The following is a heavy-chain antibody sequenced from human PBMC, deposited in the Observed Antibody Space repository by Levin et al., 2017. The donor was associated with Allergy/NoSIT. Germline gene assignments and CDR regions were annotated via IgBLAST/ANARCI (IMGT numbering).Heavy chain of an antibody. CDR1: GFTFSNSW. CDR3: ARDLGWNRLDY. J-gene: IGHJ4*02. CDR2: IRGDGNSK. Sequence: QTGGSLRLSCVASGFTFSNSWMTWVRQAPGKGLEWLAVIRGDGNSKYYVDSVEGRLTISRDNAKNSLYLQMNSLRADDTAVYYCARDLGWNRLDYWGQGALVIVSS. D-gene: IGHD1-1*01. V-gene: IGHV3-7*01.